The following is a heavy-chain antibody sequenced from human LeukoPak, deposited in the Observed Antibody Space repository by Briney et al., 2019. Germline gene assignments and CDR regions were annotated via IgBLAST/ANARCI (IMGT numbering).Heavy chain of an antibody. CDR2: ISSSSGNI. Sequence: GGSLRLSCAVSGLTFSGSWITWIRQAPGKGLEWVSYISSSSGNIYYADSVKGRFTISRDNAKTSLYLQMNSLRAEDTALYYCARDRGGIGYYMDVWGKGTTVTVSS. D-gene: IGHD3-16*02. V-gene: IGHV3-48*01. J-gene: IGHJ6*03. CDR3: ARDRGGIGYYMDV. CDR1: GLTFSGSW.